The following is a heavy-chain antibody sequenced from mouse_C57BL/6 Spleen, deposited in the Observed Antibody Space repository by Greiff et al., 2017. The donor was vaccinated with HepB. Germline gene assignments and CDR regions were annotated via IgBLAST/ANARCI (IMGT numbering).Heavy chain of an antibody. CDR3: ARELNSSGPWFAY. CDR2: INPNNGGT. J-gene: IGHJ3*01. V-gene: IGHV1-26*01. CDR1: GYTFTDYY. Sequence: EVKLQQSGPELVKPGASVKISCKASGYTFTDYYMNWVKQSHGKSLEWIGDINPNNGGTSYNQKFKGKATLTVDKSSSTAYMELRSLTSEDSAVYYCARELNSSGPWFAYWGQGTLVTVSA. D-gene: IGHD3-2*02.